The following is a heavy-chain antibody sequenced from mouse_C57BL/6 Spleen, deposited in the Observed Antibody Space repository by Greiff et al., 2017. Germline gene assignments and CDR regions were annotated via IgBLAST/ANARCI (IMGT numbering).Heavy chain of an antibody. V-gene: IGHV1-72*01. CDR3: AREEMGLLFPCARDY. J-gene: IGHJ4*01. CDR2: IDPNRGGT. Sequence: QVQLQQPGAELVKPGASVKLSCKASGYTFTSYWMHWVKQRPGRGLEWIGRIDPNRGGTKYNEKFKSKATLTVDKPSSTAYMQLSSLTADDSAVYYCAREEMGLLFPCARDYWGQGTSVTVSS. CDR1: GYTFTSYW. D-gene: IGHD2-12*01.